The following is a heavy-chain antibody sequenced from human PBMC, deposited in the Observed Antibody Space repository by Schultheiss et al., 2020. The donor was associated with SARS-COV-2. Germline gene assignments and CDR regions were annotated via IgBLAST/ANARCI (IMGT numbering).Heavy chain of an antibody. V-gene: IGHV3-23*01. CDR3: ARGIGLYSSSWYFDY. D-gene: IGHD6-13*01. CDR1: GFTFSSYG. J-gene: IGHJ4*02. CDR2: ISGGGGST. Sequence: GESLKISCAASGFTFSSYGMSWVRQAPGKGLEWVSAISGGGGSTYYADSVKGRFTISRDNAKNTLYLQMNSLRAEDTAVYYCARGIGLYSSSWYFDYWGQGTLVTVSS.